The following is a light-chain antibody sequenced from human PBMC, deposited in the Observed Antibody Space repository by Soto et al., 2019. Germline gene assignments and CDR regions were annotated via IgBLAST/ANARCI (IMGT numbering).Light chain of an antibody. CDR3: QQYNNWPPRT. Sequence: IVMTQSPATLSVSPWDRATLSCRANQSVRSNLAWYQQRPGQAPRLLIYGASTRAAGVPSRFSGSGSGTEFTLTISSLQSEDFAVYYCQQYNNWPPRTFGQGTKVDIK. CDR2: GAS. CDR1: QSVRSN. J-gene: IGKJ1*01. V-gene: IGKV3-15*01.